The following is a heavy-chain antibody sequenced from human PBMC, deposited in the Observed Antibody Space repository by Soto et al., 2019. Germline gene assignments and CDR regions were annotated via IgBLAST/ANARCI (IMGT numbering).Heavy chain of an antibody. D-gene: IGHD6-13*01. J-gene: IGHJ6*02. Sequence: PGESLKISCKGSGYSFTSYGIGWVRQMPGKGLEWMGIIYPGDSDTRYSPSFQGQVTISADKSISTAYLQWSSLKASDTAMYYCARHRGYSSSWYYYYYGMDVWGQGTTVTVSS. CDR3: ARHRGYSSSWYYYYYGMDV. CDR1: GYSFTSYG. V-gene: IGHV5-51*01. CDR2: IYPGDSDT.